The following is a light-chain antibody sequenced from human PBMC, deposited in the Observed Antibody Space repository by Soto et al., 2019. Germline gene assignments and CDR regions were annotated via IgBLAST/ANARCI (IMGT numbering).Light chain of an antibody. V-gene: IGLV2-8*01. J-gene: IGLJ3*02. CDR3: SSFAGPVWV. CDR1: SSDIGGYDH. CDR2: EVT. Sequence: QSALTQTPSASGSPGQSVTISCTGTSSDIGGYDHVSWYQQHPGKAPKVMIYEVTKRPSGVPDRFSGSKAGNTASLTVFGLQAEDEADYYCSSFAGPVWVFGGGTKVTVL.